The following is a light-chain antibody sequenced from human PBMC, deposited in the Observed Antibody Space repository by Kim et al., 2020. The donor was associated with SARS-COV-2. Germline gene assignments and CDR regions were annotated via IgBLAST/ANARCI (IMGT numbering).Light chain of an antibody. CDR2: GKN. Sequence: SSEPTQDPAVSVALGQTVRITCQGDSLRSYYATWYQQKPGQAPIVVIYGKNNRPSGIPDRFSGSSSGDTASLTITGTQAGDEADYYCNSRGSNDNVLFGGGTQLTVL. CDR1: SLRSYY. V-gene: IGLV3-19*01. J-gene: IGLJ2*01. CDR3: NSRGSNDNVL.